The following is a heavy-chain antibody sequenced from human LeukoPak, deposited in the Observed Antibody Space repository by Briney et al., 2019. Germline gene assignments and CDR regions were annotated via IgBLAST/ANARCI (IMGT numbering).Heavy chain of an antibody. J-gene: IGHJ5*02. CDR2: IYNSGST. Sequence: PSETLSLTCTVSGGSISSNYWSWIRQPPGKGLEWIGYIYNSGSTNYNPSLKSRVTISVDTSKNQFSLKLSSVTAADTAVYYCARDRPAANWFDPWGQGTLVTVSS. CDR1: GGSISSNY. D-gene: IGHD2-2*01. V-gene: IGHV4-59*01. CDR3: ARDRPAANWFDP.